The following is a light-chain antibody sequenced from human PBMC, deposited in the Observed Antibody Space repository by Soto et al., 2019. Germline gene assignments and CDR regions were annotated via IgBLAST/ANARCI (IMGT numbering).Light chain of an antibody. CDR2: DAS. V-gene: IGKV1-33*01. CDR1: HDVSRN. J-gene: IGKJ4*01. CDR3: QQYNSMLS. Sequence: DIQMTQSPSSLSADVGDRVTIACQSSHDVSRNLNWFQQKPGEAPKLLIYDASNLERGVPSRFSASGSGTDFTFTISSLQPEDVATYYCQQYNSMLSFGGGTEIELK.